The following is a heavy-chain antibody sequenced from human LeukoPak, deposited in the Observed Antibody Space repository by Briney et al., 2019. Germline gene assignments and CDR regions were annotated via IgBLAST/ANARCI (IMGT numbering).Heavy chain of an antibody. D-gene: IGHD5-18*01. V-gene: IGHV4-34*01. CDR2: INHSGST. J-gene: IGHJ4*02. CDR1: GGSFSGYY. CDR3: ARIPGGDTAMVTDPADY. Sequence: SETLSLTCAVYGGSFSGYYWSWIRQPPGKGLEWIGEINHSGSTNCSPSLKSRVTISVDTSKNQFSLKLSSVTAADTAVYYCARIPGGDTAMVTDPADYWGQGTLVTASS.